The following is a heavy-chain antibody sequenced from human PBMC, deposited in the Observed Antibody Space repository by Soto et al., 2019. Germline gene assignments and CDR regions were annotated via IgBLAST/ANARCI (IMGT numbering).Heavy chain of an antibody. D-gene: IGHD4-17*01. Sequence: ASVKVSCKASGYTSTGYYMHWVLQAPGQGLEWMGWINPNSGGTNYAQKFQGRVTMTRDTSISTAYMELSRLRSDDTAVYYCARALYGGYVPPFDYWGQGTLVTVAS. CDR3: ARALYGGYVPPFDY. CDR1: GYTSTGYY. V-gene: IGHV1-2*02. CDR2: INPNSGGT. J-gene: IGHJ4*02.